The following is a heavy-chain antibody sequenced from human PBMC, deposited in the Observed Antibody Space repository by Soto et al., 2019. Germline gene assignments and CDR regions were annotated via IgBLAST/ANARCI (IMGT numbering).Heavy chain of an antibody. J-gene: IGHJ4*02. V-gene: IGHV1-69*01. D-gene: IGHD3-3*01. CDR3: ARDGRFFDFWSGYYYFRTEWPFDY. CDR1: GGTFSSYA. CDR2: IIPIFGTA. Sequence: QVQLVQSGAEVKKPGSSVKVSCKASGGTFSSYAISWVRQAPGQGLEWMGGIIPIFGTANYAQKFQGRVTITADESTSTAYMELSSLRSEDTAVYYCARDGRFFDFWSGYYYFRTEWPFDYWGQGTLVTVSS.